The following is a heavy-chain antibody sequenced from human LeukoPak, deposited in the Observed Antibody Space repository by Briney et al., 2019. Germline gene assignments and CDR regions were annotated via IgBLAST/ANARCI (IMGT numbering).Heavy chain of an antibody. Sequence: GGSLRLSCAASGFTFSSFGMNWVRQAPGKGLEWVAVTWYDGSKEYYADSVKGRFTISRDNTKNTLYLQMNSLRAEDTAVYYCARGLQRPPYDILTGYFLDYWGQGTLVTVSS. CDR3: ARGLQRPPYDILTGYFLDY. CDR2: TWYDGSKE. V-gene: IGHV3-33*08. CDR1: GFTFSSFG. D-gene: IGHD3-9*01. J-gene: IGHJ4*02.